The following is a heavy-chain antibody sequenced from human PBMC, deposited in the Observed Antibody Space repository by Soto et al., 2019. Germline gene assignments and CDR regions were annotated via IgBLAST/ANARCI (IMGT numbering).Heavy chain of an antibody. J-gene: IGHJ6*02. V-gene: IGHV3-21*01. D-gene: IGHD6-6*01. Sequence: PGGSLRLSCAASGFTFSSYSMNWVRQAPGKGLEWVSSISSSSYIYYADSVKGRFTISRDNAKNSLYLQMNSLRAEDTAVYYCARVQYSSSFYYYYGMDVWGQGTTVTVSS. CDR2: ISSSSYI. CDR1: GFTFSSYS. CDR3: ARVQYSSSFYYYYGMDV.